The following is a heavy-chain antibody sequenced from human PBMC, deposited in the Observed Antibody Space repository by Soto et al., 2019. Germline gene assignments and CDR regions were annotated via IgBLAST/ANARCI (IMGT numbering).Heavy chain of an antibody. V-gene: IGHV4-59*13. Sequence: SETLSLTCTVSGASISSYYWTWIRQPPGKGLEWIGYISDSGRTNYNPSLKSRAIVSSDTSKNQFSLNLRSVTAVETAVYYCARRPIMLTFGGVPQPLNYFHNWGQGPLHTVFS. D-gene: IGHD3-16*01. CDR3: ARRPIMLTFGGVPQPLNYFHN. CDR2: ISDSGRT. J-gene: IGHJ4*02. CDR1: GASISSYY.